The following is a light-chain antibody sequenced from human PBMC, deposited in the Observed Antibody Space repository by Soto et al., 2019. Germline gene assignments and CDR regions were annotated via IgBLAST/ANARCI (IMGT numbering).Light chain of an antibody. J-gene: IGKJ5*01. CDR1: QSVRTS. V-gene: IGKV3-11*01. Sequence: EIVLTQSPGTLSLSPGERATLSCRASQSVRTSLAWYQHKPGQTPRLLIYDTSTRATGVPTRFSGSGSGTDFTLTISSLEPEDFAVYYCQQRSNWPSITFGQGTRRENK. CDR2: DTS. CDR3: QQRSNWPSIT.